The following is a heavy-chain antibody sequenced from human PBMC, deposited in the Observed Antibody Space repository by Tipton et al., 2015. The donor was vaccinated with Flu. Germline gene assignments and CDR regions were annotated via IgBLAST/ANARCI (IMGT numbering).Heavy chain of an antibody. J-gene: IGHJ6*02. CDR3: ARSTPIAATGWGMDV. CDR1: GGSLSSYY. CDR2: IYTSGGT. V-gene: IGHV4-4*07. D-gene: IGHD6-13*01. Sequence: LRLSCTVSGGSLSSYYWSWIRQPAGKGLEWIGRIYTSGGTKFNPSLRGRLTMSVDASKKEFSLKLSSVTAADTAVYYCARSTPIAATGWGMDVWGQGTTVTVSS.